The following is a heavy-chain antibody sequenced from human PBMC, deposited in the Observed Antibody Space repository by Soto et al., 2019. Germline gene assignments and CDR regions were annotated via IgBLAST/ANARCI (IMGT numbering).Heavy chain of an antibody. CDR1: GFTVSSKY. J-gene: IGHJ4*02. CDR2: IYGGGTT. D-gene: IGHD6-19*01. V-gene: IGHV3-53*01. Sequence: EVQLVESGGGLIQPGGSLRLSCAASGFTVSSKYMTWVRQAPGKGLEWVSVIYGGGTTYYADSVKGRFTISRDNSKNTLYLQMHSLRAEDTAVYYCVQTTGWPGFDFWGQGTLVTVSS. CDR3: VQTTGWPGFDF.